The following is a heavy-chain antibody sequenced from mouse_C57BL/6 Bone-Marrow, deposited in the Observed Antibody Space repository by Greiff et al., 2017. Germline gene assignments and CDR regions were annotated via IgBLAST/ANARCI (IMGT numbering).Heavy chain of an antibody. CDR1: GYTFTSYW. CDR3: ARWGYGYDRVLYAMDY. J-gene: IGHJ4*01. V-gene: IGHV1-59*01. CDR2: IDPSDSYT. Sequence: QVQLQQPGAELVRPGTSVKLSCKASGYTFTSYWMHWVKQRPGQGLEWIGVIDPSDSYTNYNQKFKGKATLTVDTSSSTAYMQLSSLTSEDSAVYYCARWGYGYDRVLYAMDYWGQGTSVTVSS. D-gene: IGHD2-2*01.